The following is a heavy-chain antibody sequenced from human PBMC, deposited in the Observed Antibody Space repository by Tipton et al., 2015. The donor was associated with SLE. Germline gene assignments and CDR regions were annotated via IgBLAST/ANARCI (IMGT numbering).Heavy chain of an antibody. CDR2: ISYAGSNK. Sequence: SLRLSCAASGFTFSTYAMHWVRQAPGKGLEWVAVISYAGSNKYYADSVKGRFTISRDNSKNTLYLQVNSLRAEDSAMYYCARGADQYNAYDGTFDSWGQGTLVTVSS. D-gene: IGHD3-22*01. V-gene: IGHV3-30*04. CDR1: GFTFSTYA. J-gene: IGHJ4*02. CDR3: ARGADQYNAYDGTFDS.